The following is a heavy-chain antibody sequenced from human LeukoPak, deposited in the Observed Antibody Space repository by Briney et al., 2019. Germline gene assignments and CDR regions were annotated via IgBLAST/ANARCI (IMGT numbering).Heavy chain of an antibody. D-gene: IGHD3-10*01. CDR3: ASLGSRDF. CDR1: GASISSNNYW. V-gene: IGHV4-61*02. CDR2: VYTGSA. J-gene: IGHJ4*02. Sequence: SETLSLTCTVSGASISSNNYWWNWLRQPAGKGLEWIGRVYTGSANYNPSLKSRVDISVDTSKNHFSLKLTSVTAADTAVYYCASLGSRDFWGQGTLVTVSS.